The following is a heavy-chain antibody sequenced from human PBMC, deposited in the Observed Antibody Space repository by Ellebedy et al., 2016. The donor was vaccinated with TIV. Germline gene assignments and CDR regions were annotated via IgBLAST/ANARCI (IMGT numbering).Heavy chain of an antibody. V-gene: IGHV1-3*01. D-gene: IGHD3-10*01. CDR1: GYTFISYV. Sequence: AASVKVSCKASGYTFISYVMHWVRQAPGQRLEWMGWINAGNGNTKYSQKFQGRVTITRDTSATTAYMELSSLRSEDTAVYYCARDTWFGELLYGFDYWGQGTLVTVSS. CDR2: INAGNGNT. CDR3: ARDTWFGELLYGFDY. J-gene: IGHJ4*02.